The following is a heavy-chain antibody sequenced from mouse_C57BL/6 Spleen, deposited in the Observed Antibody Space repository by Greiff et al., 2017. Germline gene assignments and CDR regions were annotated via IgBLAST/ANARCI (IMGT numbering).Heavy chain of an antibody. V-gene: IGHV1-78*01. D-gene: IGHD1-1*01. CDR3: ARKGDYYGNYFDY. J-gene: IGHJ2*01. CDR1: GYTFTDHT. Sequence: QVQLQQSDAELVKPGASVKISCKVSGYTFTDHTIHWMKQRPDQGLEWIGYIYPRDGSPKYNEKFKGKATLTADTSSSTAYRQLNSLTSEDSAVDLSARKGDYYGNYFDYWGEGTTLTVSS. CDR2: IYPRDGSP.